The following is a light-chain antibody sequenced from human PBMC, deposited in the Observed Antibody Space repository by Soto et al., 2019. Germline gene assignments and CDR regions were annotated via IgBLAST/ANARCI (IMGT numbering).Light chain of an antibody. CDR1: QGISTNS. J-gene: IGKJ2*01. Sequence: EIVLTQSPGTLSLSPGERATLSCRASQGISTNSVGWYQHKVGQPPRLLIYDTSYRTGGTPDRFSGSGSGTDFTLTITSLEPEDFAVYYCQHYGSSPYTFGQGTKLEIK. CDR3: QHYGSSPYT. CDR2: DTS. V-gene: IGKV3-20*01.